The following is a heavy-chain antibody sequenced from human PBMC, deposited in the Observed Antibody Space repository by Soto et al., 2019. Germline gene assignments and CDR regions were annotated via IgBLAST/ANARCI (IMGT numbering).Heavy chain of an antibody. CDR3: AREFYYDSSGIGFDS. CDR1: GGSLSVYY. D-gene: IGHD3-22*01. CDR2: FYSSGSP. J-gene: IGHJ4*02. Sequence: KPSDTLSLTCTVSGGSLSVYYWSWIRQPPGKGLEWIGDFYSSGSPHHNPSLKNRVSISEDRSKNEFSLKLSSVTAADTAIYYCAREFYYDSSGIGFDSWGQGTLVTVSS. V-gene: IGHV4-59*01.